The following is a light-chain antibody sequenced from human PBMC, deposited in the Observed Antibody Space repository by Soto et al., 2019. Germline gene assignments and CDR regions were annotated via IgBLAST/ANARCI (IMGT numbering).Light chain of an antibody. CDR2: AAS. CDR1: QSVSSSY. V-gene: IGKV3-20*01. Sequence: EIVLTQSPGTLSLSPGERATLSCRASQSVSSSYLSWYQHKPCQAPRLLIYAASSRATGIPHRFSGGGSGTDFTLTISRLEPEDFVVYYCQQYDSPPLYIFGQGTKLEIK. J-gene: IGKJ2*01. CDR3: QQYDSPPLYI.